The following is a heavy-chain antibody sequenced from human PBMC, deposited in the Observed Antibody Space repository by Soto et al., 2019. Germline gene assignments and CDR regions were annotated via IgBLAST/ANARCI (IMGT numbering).Heavy chain of an antibody. CDR3: ASQGYYYDSSGYYLAPGGMDV. CDR1: GFTFSSYA. Sequence: GSLRLSCAASGFTFSSYAMSWVRQAPGKGLEWVSAISGSGGSTYYADSVKGRFTISRDNSKNTLYLQMNSLRAEDTAVYYCASQGYYYDSSGYYLAPGGMDVWGQGTTVTVSS. J-gene: IGHJ6*02. V-gene: IGHV3-23*01. D-gene: IGHD3-22*01. CDR2: ISGSGGST.